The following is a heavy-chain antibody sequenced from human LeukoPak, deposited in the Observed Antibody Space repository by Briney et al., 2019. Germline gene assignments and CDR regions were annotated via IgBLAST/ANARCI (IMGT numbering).Heavy chain of an antibody. D-gene: IGHD3-3*01. Sequence: SSETLSLTCAVYGGSFSGYYWSWIRQPPGKGLEWIGEINHSGSTNYNPSLKSRVTISVDTSKNQFSLKLSSVTAADTAVYYCARGSVSLDFWSGHRGYYYYMDVWGKGTTVTVSS. CDR2: INHSGST. CDR1: GGSFSGYY. J-gene: IGHJ6*03. CDR3: ARGSVSLDFWSGHRGYYYYMDV. V-gene: IGHV4-34*01.